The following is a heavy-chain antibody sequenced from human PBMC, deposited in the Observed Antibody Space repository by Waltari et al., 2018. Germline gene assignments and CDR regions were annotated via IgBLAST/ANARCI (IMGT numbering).Heavy chain of an antibody. Sequence: QVQLQESGPGLVKPSETLSPTCTVSGGSISSHYWSWIRQPPGKGLEWIGYIYYSGSTNYNPSLKSRVTISVDTSKNQFSLKLSSVTAADTAVYYCAREVVVVVVEYFDLWGRGTLVTVSS. CDR2: IYYSGST. CDR3: AREVVVVVVEYFDL. CDR1: GGSISSHY. V-gene: IGHV4-59*11. J-gene: IGHJ2*01. D-gene: IGHD2-15*01.